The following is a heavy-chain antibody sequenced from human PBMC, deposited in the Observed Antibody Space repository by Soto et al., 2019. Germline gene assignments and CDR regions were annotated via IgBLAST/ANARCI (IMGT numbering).Heavy chain of an antibody. CDR3: ARSPRAYSSSRNYTHNWFDP. CDR1: GYTFTGYC. D-gene: IGHD6-13*01. V-gene: IGHV1-2*04. Sequence: GASVKVSCKASGYTFTGYCMHLVRQAPGQGLEWMGWINPNSGGTNYAQKFQGWVTMTRDTSISTAYMELSRLRSDDTAVYYCARSPRAYSSSRNYTHNWFDPWGQGTLVTVSS. CDR2: INPNSGGT. J-gene: IGHJ5*02.